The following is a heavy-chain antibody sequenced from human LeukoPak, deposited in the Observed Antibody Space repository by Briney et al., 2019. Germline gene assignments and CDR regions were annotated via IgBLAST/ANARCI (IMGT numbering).Heavy chain of an antibody. D-gene: IGHD3-10*01. CDR1: GFTFSTNA. Sequence: GGSLRLSCAASGFTFSTNAMSWVRQAPGKGLEWIGRSRNEGHSYSADFAASVRGRAALSRDHSRDSLYLQINSLRTDDTAVYYCVALLRGIGYWGQGTLVTVSS. CDR3: VALLRGIGY. V-gene: IGHV3-72*01. J-gene: IGHJ4*02. CDR2: SRNEGHSYSA.